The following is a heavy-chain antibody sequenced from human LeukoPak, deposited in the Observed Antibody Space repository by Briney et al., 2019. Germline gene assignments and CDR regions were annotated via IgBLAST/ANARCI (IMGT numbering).Heavy chain of an antibody. Sequence: SQTLSLTCTVSGGSISSGTYYWSWIRQPAGKGLEWIGRLYTSGSTNYNPSLKSRVTISVDTSKNQFSLKLSSVTAADTAVYYCARGHSSGYSQGGGWFDPWGQGTLVTVSS. V-gene: IGHV4-61*02. CDR1: GGSISSGTYY. J-gene: IGHJ5*02. CDR2: LYTSGST. CDR3: ARGHSSGYSQGGGWFDP. D-gene: IGHD3-22*01.